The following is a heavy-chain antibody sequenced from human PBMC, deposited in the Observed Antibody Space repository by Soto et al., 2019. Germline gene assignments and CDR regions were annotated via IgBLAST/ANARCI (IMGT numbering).Heavy chain of an antibody. CDR3: ATFVVADYYSYYGMDV. CDR1: GYTFTSYD. Sequence: ASVKVSCKASGYTFTSYDINWVRQAAGQGLEWMGWMNPNSGNTGYAQKFQGRVTMTRNTSISTAYMELSSLRSEDTAVYYCATFVVADYYSYYGMDVWGGGTKVTVSS. J-gene: IGHJ6*04. D-gene: IGHD2-15*01. V-gene: IGHV1-8*01. CDR2: MNPNSGNT.